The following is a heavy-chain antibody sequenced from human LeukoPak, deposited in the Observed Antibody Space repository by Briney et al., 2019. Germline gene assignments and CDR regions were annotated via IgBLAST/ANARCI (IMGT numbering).Heavy chain of an antibody. CDR1: GYTFTGYY. CDR3: ARPYYYDSSGYLV. V-gene: IGHV1-2*02. CDR2: INPNSGGT. D-gene: IGHD3-22*01. J-gene: IGHJ4*02. Sequence: GASVKVSCKASGYTFTGYYMHWVRQAPGQGLEWMGWINPNSGGTNYAQKFRGRVTMTRDTSISTAYMELSRLRSDDTAVYYCARPYYYDSSGYLVWGQGTLVTVSS.